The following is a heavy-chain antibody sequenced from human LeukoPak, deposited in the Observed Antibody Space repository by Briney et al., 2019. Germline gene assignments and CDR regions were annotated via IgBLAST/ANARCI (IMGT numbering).Heavy chain of an antibody. V-gene: IGHV1-24*01. CDR1: GYTLTELS. D-gene: IGHD6-19*01. CDR2: FDPEDGET. CDR3: ARLALGSSSYNYYYGMDV. J-gene: IGHJ6*02. Sequence: ASVKVSCKVSGYTLTELSMHWVRQAPGKGLEWMGGFDPEDGETIYAQKFQGRVTMTEDTSTDTAYMELSSLRSEDTAVYYCARLALGSSSYNYYYGMDVWGQGTTVTVSS.